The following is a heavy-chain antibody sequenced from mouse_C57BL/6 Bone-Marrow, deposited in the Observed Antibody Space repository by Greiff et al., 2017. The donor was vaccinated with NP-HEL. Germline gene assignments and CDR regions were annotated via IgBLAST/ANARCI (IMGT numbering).Heavy chain of an antibody. J-gene: IGHJ4*01. CDR1: GFNITDDY. V-gene: IGHV14-4*01. CDR2: IDPENGDT. D-gene: IGHD1-1*01. Sequence: VQLQQSGAELVRPGASVKLSCTASGFNITDDYMHWVKQRPEQGLEWIGWIDPENGDTEYASKFQGKATITADTSSNTAYLQLSSLTSEDTAVYYCTTVVAKGDYYAMDYWGQGTSVTVSS. CDR3: TTVVAKGDYYAMDY.